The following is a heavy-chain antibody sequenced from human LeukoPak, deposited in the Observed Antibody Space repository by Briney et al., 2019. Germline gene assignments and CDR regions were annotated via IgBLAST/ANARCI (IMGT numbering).Heavy chain of an antibody. J-gene: IGHJ4*02. Sequence: GGSLRLSCEASGFTFTTYWIHWVRQGPGKGLVWVSRIKYDGSTSNYADSVKGRFTISRDNAKNTVYLQMNSLRVEDTAVYYCARADCSSTSCYDSWGQGTLVTVSS. CDR3: ARADCSSTSCYDS. D-gene: IGHD2-2*01. CDR1: GFTFTTYW. CDR2: IKYDGSTS. V-gene: IGHV3-74*01.